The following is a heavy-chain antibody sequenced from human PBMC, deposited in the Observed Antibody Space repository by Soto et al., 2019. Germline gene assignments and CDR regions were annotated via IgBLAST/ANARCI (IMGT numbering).Heavy chain of an antibody. V-gene: IGHV4-4*02. CDR3: ASNIAAADYGMDV. CDR2: IFHTGGK. Sequence: SETLSLTCFVSGDSINNTYWWSWVRQAPGKGLEWIGEIFHTGGKSYMPSLRGRITLSVDTSKNQFSLKLTSVTAADTAVYYCASNIAAADYGMDVWGQGTTVTVS. D-gene: IGHD6-13*01. CDR1: GDSINNTYW. J-gene: IGHJ6*02.